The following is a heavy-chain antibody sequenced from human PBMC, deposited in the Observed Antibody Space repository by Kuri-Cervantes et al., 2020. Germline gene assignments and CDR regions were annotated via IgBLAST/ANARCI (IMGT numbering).Heavy chain of an antibody. CDR2: INPSGGST. V-gene: IGHV1-46*01. Sequence: ASVKVSCKASGYTFTSYYMHWVRQAPGQGLEWMGIINPSGGSTSYAQKFQGRVTITRDTSATTAYMELSSLRSEDTAVYYCARVGMIRGLISFDYWGQGTLVTVSS. J-gene: IGHJ4*02. CDR1: GYTFTSYY. CDR3: ARVGMIRGLISFDY. D-gene: IGHD3-10*01.